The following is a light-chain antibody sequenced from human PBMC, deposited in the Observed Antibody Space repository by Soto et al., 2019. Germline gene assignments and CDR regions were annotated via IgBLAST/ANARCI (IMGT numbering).Light chain of an antibody. V-gene: IGLV2-14*01. CDR1: SSDIGGYNY. CDR2: EVS. CDR3: SSYTSNPPPV. J-gene: IGLJ3*02. Sequence: QSALTQPASVSGSPGQSITISCTGTSSDIGGYNYVSWYQQHPGKAPKLMIYEVSNRPSGVSNRFSGSKSGSTASLTISGPRAEDGADYYGSSYTSNPPPVLGGGPKVT.